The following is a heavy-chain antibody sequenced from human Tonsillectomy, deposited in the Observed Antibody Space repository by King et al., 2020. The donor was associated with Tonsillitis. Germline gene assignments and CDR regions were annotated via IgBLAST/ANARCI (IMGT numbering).Heavy chain of an antibody. CDR1: GGSISDYY. V-gene: IGHV4-59*01. D-gene: IGHD2-15*01. Sequence: QLQESGPGLVKPSETLSLTCTVSGGSISDYYWSWVRQPPGKGLEWIGYIYYSGSTNYNPSLKSRVTISVDTSTNQFSLKLSSVTAADTAVYYCARDSSVVVAADWGQGTLVTVSS. CDR3: ARDSSVVVAAD. CDR2: IYYSGST. J-gene: IGHJ4*02.